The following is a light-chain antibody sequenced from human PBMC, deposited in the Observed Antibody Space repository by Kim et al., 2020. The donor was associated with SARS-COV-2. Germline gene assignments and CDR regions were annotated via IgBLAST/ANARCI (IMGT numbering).Light chain of an antibody. CDR1: NSGSKS. Sequence: ATGKTARSTCGGNNSGSKSVHWYQQKPGQAPVLVIYYDSDRPSGIPERFSGSNSGNTATLTISRVEAGDEADYYCQVWDSSSDHPVFGGGTQLTVL. CDR3: QVWDSSSDHPV. J-gene: IGLJ3*02. CDR2: YDS. V-gene: IGLV3-21*04.